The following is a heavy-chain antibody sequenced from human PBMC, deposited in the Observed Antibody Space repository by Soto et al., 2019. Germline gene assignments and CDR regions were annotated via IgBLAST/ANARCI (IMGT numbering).Heavy chain of an antibody. V-gene: IGHV3-7*03. CDR2: GNQAGTEK. CDR3: ASAAVYYGLWSGFYGTGDLKLYFDS. D-gene: IGHD3-3*01. CDR1: GFTFSTYW. Sequence: GGSLRLSCTASGFTFSTYWMTWGRQGPGKGLEWVAIGNQAGTEKYYGDSAKGRFTISRENSKNSLYLEMNSLRAEDTAVYYYASAAVYYGLWSGFYGTGDLKLYFDSWGQGSLVTVSS. J-gene: IGHJ4*02.